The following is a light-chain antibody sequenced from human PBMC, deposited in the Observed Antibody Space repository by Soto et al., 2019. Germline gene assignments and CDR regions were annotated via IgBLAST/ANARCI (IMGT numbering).Light chain of an antibody. CDR2: GVS. J-gene: IGLJ3*02. Sequence: QSALTQPASVSGSPGQSITISCTGTSSDIGDYDYVSWYQQHPGKAPKLIIYGVSDRPSGTSNRFSGSRSGNTASLTISGLQAEDEADYYCSSFRRGNTLLFGGGTKVTVL. V-gene: IGLV2-14*03. CDR1: SSDIGDYDY. CDR3: SSFRRGNTLL.